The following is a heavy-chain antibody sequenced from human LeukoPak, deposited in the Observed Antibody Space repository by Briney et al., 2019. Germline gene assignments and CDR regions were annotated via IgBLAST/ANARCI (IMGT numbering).Heavy chain of an antibody. CDR1: GGSFSGYY. CDR2: INHSGST. J-gene: IGHJ6*02. CDR3: ARVHCSSTSCYNYGMDV. V-gene: IGHV4-34*01. Sequence: PETLSLTCAVYGGSFSGYYWSWIRQPPGKGLEWIGEINHSGSTNYNPSLKSRVTISVDTSKNQFSLKLSSVTAADTAVYYCARVHCSSTSCYNYGMDVWGQGTTVTVSS. D-gene: IGHD2-2*02.